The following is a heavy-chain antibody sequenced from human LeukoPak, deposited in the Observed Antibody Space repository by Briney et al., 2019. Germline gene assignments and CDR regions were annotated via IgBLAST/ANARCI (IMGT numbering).Heavy chain of an antibody. D-gene: IGHD3-22*01. V-gene: IGHV1-2*06. Sequence: ASVKVSCKASGYTFTGYYMRWVRQAPGQGLEWMGRLNPNSGGTNYAQKFQGRVTMTRDTSISTAYMELSRLRSDDTAVYYCASSSGYYYVADYWGQGTLVTVSS. CDR1: GYTFTGYY. CDR2: LNPNSGGT. CDR3: ASSSGYYYVADY. J-gene: IGHJ4*02.